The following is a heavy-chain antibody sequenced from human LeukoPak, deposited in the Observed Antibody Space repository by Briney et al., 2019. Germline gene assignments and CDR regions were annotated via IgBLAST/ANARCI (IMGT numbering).Heavy chain of an antibody. J-gene: IGHJ4*02. Sequence: PGESLQISCQASGSIFTNYWIDWVRQLPGQGREGMGIIYPSDSDPRYSPSFQGQVIISVDKSINSAYLQWGSLKASDTAMYYCARDSGRQKYYFDYWGQGTLVTVSS. CDR2: IYPSDSDP. V-gene: IGHV5-51*01. D-gene: IGHD6-19*01. CDR1: GSIFTNYW. CDR3: ARDSGRQKYYFDY.